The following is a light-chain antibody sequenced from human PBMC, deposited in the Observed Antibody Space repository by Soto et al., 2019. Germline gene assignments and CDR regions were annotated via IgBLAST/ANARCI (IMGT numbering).Light chain of an antibody. CDR3: QSYDSSLSVYV. CDR1: SSNIGAGYD. J-gene: IGLJ1*01. V-gene: IGLV1-40*01. CDR2: GNS. Sequence: QSVLTQPPSVSGAPGQRVTTSCTGSSSNIGAGYDVHWYQQLPGTAPKLLIYGNSNRPSGVPDRFSGSKSGTSASLAITGLQAEDEADYYCQSYDSSLSVYVFGTGTKATVL.